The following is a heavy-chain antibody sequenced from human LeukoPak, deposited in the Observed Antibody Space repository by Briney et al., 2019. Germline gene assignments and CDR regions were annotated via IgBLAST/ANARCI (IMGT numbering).Heavy chain of an antibody. CDR2: IYSGGST. Sequence: GGSLRLSCAASGFTVSSNYMSWVRQAPGKGLEWVSVIYSGGSTYYADSVKGRFTISRDNSKNTLYLQMNSLRAEDTAVYYCARDEKVWSGYYNYWGQGTLVTVSS. CDR1: GFTVSSNY. V-gene: IGHV3-53*01. CDR3: ARDEKVWSGYYNY. D-gene: IGHD3-3*01. J-gene: IGHJ4*02.